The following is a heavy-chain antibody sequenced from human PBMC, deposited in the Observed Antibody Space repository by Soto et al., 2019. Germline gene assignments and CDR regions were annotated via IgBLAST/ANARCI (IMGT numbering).Heavy chain of an antibody. Sequence: SETLSLTCTVSGGSISSGDYYWSWIRQPPGKGLEWVGYIYYSGSTYYNPSLKSRVTISVDTSKNQFSLKLSSVTAADTAVYYCASSYDSIGYYYGMDVWGQGTTVTVSS. CDR2: IYYSGST. V-gene: IGHV4-30-4*01. J-gene: IGHJ6*02. CDR1: GGSISSGDYY. CDR3: ASSYDSIGYYYGMDV. D-gene: IGHD3-22*01.